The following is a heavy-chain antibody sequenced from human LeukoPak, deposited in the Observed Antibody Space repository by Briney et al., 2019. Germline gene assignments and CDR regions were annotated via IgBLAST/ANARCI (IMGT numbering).Heavy chain of an antibody. J-gene: IGHJ4*02. V-gene: IGHV4-59*01. Sequence: SETLSLTCTVSGGSISSYYWSWIRQPPGKGPEWIGYIYYSGSTNYNPSLKSRVTISVDTSKNQFSLKLSSVTAADTAVYYCASAVAGTFFDYWGQGTLVTVSS. CDR2: IYYSGST. D-gene: IGHD6-19*01. CDR1: GGSISSYY. CDR3: ASAVAGTFFDY.